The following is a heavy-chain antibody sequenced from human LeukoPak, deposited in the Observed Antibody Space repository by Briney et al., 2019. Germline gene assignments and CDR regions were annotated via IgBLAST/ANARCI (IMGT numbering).Heavy chain of an antibody. CDR3: ARITGIAAAGDY. CDR2: IKHDGSEK. Sequence: PGGSLRLSCAASGFTFSTYWMSWVRQAPGKGLEWVANIKHDGSEKYYVDSVKGRFTISRDNAKNSLYLQLNSLRAEDTAVYYCARITGIAAAGDYWGQGTLVTVSS. CDR1: GFTFSTYW. D-gene: IGHD6-13*01. V-gene: IGHV3-7*04. J-gene: IGHJ4*02.